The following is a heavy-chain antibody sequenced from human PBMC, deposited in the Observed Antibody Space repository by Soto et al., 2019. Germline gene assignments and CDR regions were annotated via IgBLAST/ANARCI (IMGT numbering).Heavy chain of an antibody. J-gene: IGHJ4*02. Sequence: SETLSLTCVVSGGSFSGYFWTWIRQSPGRGLEWIGEINHSGSTNYNPSLKSRVTISVDTSKNQFSLKLSSVTAADTAVYYCARSVARDYFDYWGQGTLVTVSS. CDR1: GGSFSGYF. CDR3: ARSVARDYFDY. V-gene: IGHV4-34*01. CDR2: INHSGST. D-gene: IGHD6-19*01.